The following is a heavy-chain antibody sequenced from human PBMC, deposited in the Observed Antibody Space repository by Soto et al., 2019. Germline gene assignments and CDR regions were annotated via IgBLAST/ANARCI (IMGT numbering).Heavy chain of an antibody. CDR1: GFVFSDFR. D-gene: IGHD3-10*01. Sequence: GGSLRLSCAASGFVFSDFRFNWVRQAPGKGLEWVSAISANGQGIYYADSVKGRFIISRDNSKNTVFLHMDSLTAEDTAVYYCAKDRDYPRDYFHYWGQGTLVTVSS. CDR3: AKDRDYPRDYFHY. J-gene: IGHJ4*02. V-gene: IGHV3-23*01. CDR2: ISANGQGI.